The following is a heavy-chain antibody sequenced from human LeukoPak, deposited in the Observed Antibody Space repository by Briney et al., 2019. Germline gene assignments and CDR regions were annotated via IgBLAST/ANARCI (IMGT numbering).Heavy chain of an antibody. Sequence: PGGSLRLSCTASGFTFSNYYMSWVRQAPGKGLEWVSILYSAGSTYYADSVRGRFTISRDSSKNTVCLQMNSLRVEDTAVYYCASGGMGARKYYSDPFHYWGQGTLVTVSS. CDR2: LYSAGST. V-gene: IGHV3-53*01. CDR1: GFTFSNYY. J-gene: IGHJ4*02. D-gene: IGHD3-16*01. CDR3: ASGGMGARKYYSDPFHY.